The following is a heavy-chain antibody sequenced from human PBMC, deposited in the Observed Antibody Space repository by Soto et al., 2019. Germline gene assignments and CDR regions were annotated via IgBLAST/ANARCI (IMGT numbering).Heavy chain of an antibody. V-gene: IGHV1-58*02. CDR2: IVVGSGNT. D-gene: IGHD3-22*01. CDR1: GFTFTSSA. J-gene: IGHJ6*02. Sequence: SVKVSCKASGFTFTSSAMQWVRQARGQRLEWIGWIVVGSGNTNYAQKFQERVTITRDMSTSTAYMELSSLRSEDTAVYYCAADRGGYYYDSSGYRPYGMDVWGQGTTVTVSS. CDR3: AADRGGYYYDSSGYRPYGMDV.